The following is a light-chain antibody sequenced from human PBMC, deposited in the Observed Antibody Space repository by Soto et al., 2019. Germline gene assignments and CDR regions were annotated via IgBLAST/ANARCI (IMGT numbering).Light chain of an antibody. V-gene: IGKV3-15*01. CDR2: HAS. Sequence: EIVMTQSPATLSVSPGERATLSCRASQSVSSNLAWYQQKPGQAPRLLIYHASTSATGIPARFSGSGSRTEFTLTISSLQSEDFAVYYCQQYNKWPLTFGGGTKVEIK. CDR3: QQYNKWPLT. CDR1: QSVSSN. J-gene: IGKJ4*01.